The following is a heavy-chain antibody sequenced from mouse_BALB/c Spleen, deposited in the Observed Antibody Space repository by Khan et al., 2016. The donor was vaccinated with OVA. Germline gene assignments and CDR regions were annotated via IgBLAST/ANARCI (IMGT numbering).Heavy chain of an antibody. V-gene: IGHV3-1*02. CDR1: GYSITSGYG. Sequence: EVQLVESGPGLVKPSQSLSLTCTVTGYSITSGYGWYWIRQFPGNKLEWMGYISYSGSTNYNPSLKSRISITRGPSKKQFFLQLNSVTTEEPATYYCARTTRIKYWGQGTTLTVSA. CDR2: ISYSGST. J-gene: IGHJ2*01. D-gene: IGHD2-12*01. CDR3: ARTTRIKY.